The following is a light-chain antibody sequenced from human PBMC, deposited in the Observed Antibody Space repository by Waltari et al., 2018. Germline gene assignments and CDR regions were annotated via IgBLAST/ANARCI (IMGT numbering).Light chain of an antibody. CDR3: AAWDDSLRGWV. Sequence: QSVLTQPPSASAIPGQGVTISRSGTTSNVRSNNVHWYQKVPGSDPKLFIYRNNRRPAGVPDRFSGSKSGTSASLAIIGVRSEDEADYYCAAWDDSLRGWVFGGGTKVTVL. CDR1: TSNVRSNN. J-gene: IGLJ3*02. CDR2: RNN. V-gene: IGLV1-47*01.